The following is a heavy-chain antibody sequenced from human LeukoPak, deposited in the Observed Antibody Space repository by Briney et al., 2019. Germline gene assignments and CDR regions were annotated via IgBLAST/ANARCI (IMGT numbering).Heavy chain of an antibody. Sequence: SETLSLTCAVYGGSFSGYYWSWIRQPPGKGLEWIGEINHSGSTNYIPSLKSRVTISVDTSKNQFSLKLSSVTAADTAVYYCASSHPRGITGTTPYWGQGTLVTVSS. V-gene: IGHV4-34*01. CDR2: INHSGST. CDR1: GGSFSGYY. D-gene: IGHD1-7*01. J-gene: IGHJ4*02. CDR3: ASSHPRGITGTTPY.